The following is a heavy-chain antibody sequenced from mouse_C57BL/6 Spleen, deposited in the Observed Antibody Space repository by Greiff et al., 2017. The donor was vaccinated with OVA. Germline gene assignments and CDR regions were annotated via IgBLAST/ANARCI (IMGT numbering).Heavy chain of an antibody. CDR3: ARGDYGNYLFDY. V-gene: IGHV1-55*01. D-gene: IGHD2-1*01. CDR2: IYPGSGST. J-gene: IGHJ2*01. Sequence: QVQLKQPGAELVKPGASVKMSCKASGYTFTSYWITWVKQRPGQGLEWIGDIYPGSGSTNYNEKFKSKATLTVDTSSSTAYMQLSSLTSEDSAVYYCARGDYGNYLFDYWGQGTTLTVSS. CDR1: GYTFTSYW.